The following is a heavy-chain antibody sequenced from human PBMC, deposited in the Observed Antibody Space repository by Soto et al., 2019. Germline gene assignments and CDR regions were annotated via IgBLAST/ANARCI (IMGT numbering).Heavy chain of an antibody. J-gene: IGHJ6*02. CDR1: GYTFTSYA. V-gene: IGHV1-3*05. CDR2: INAGNGNT. CDR3: AEDPRYYGMDD. Sequence: QVQLVQSGAEEKKPGASVKVSCKASGYTFTSYAMHWVRQAPGQRLEWMGWINAGNGNTKYSQKFQGRVTITRDTTASKAYTEPRRLRYEDTAVYYCAEDPRYYGMDDWGQGPTVTVSS.